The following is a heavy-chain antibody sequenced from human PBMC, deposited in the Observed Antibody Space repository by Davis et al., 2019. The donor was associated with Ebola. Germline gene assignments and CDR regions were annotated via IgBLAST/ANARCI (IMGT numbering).Heavy chain of an antibody. V-gene: IGHV3-23*01. Sequence: PGGSLRLSCAASGFTFSDYAMTWVRQAPGKGLEWVSTISGRGGSTYYADSVQGRFTISRDNSRNTLFLQMNSLRAEDTAVYYCARGPLTALDYWGQGTLVTVSS. CDR2: ISGRGGST. CDR3: ARGPLTALDY. D-gene: IGHD3-9*01. J-gene: IGHJ4*02. CDR1: GFTFSDYA.